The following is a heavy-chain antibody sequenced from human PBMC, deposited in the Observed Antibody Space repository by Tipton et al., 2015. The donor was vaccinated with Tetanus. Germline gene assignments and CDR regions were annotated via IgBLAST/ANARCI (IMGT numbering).Heavy chain of an antibody. Sequence: SLRLSCAASGFTFGSYGMHWVRQAPGKGLEWVTGIRYDGSEKYHADSVKGRFTISRDNAKNTVYLQMNSLRAEDTAVYFCARRSLTNYGLDVWGQGTPVTVSS. D-gene: IGHD1-1*01. J-gene: IGHJ6*02. CDR1: GFTFGSYG. CDR2: IRYDGSEK. CDR3: ARRSLTNYGLDV. V-gene: IGHV3-33*01.